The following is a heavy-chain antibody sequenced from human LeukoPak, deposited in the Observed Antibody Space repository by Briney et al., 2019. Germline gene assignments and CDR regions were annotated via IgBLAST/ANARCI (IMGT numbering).Heavy chain of an antibody. V-gene: IGHV4-59*11. Sequence: SETLSLTCTVSGGSISGHYWNWIRQPPGKGLEWIGYIHYSGTTNYSPSLKSRVTISVDTSKNQFSLKLSSVTAADTAVYYCAREGYYDSSGYYGWGQGTPVTVSS. CDR1: GGSISGHY. J-gene: IGHJ4*02. CDR3: AREGYYDSSGYYG. D-gene: IGHD3-22*01. CDR2: IHYSGTT.